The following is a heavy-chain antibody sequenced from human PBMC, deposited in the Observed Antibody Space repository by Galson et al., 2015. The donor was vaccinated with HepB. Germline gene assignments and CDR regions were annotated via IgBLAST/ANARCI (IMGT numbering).Heavy chain of an antibody. D-gene: IGHD3-9*01. V-gene: IGHV7-4-1*02. Sequence: SVKVSCKASGYTFTSYAMNWVRQAPGQGLEWMGWINTNTGNTTYAQGVTGRFVISLDTSVSTAYLQISSLKAEDTAVYYCARGVYYDILTGFNGMDVWGQGTTVTVSS. J-gene: IGHJ6*02. CDR2: INTNTGNT. CDR1: GYTFTSYA. CDR3: ARGVYYDILTGFNGMDV.